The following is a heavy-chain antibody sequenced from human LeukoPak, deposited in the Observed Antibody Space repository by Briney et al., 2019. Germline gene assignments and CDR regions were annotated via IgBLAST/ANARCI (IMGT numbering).Heavy chain of an antibody. CDR1: GGSISSGGYY. CDR2: IYYSGST. Sequence: PSETLSLTCAVSGGSISSGGYYWSWIRQHPGKGLEWIGYIYYSGSTYYNPSLKSRVTISVDTSKNQFSLKLSSVTAADTAVYYCARAITGIVSTYYYYGMDVWGQGTTVTVSS. J-gene: IGHJ6*02. V-gene: IGHV4-31*11. CDR3: ARAITGIVSTYYYYGMDV. D-gene: IGHD1-26*01.